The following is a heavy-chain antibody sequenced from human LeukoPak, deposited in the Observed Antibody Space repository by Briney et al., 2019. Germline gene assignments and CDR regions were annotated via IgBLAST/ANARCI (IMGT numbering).Heavy chain of an antibody. CDR2: ISSSSSYI. D-gene: IGHD3-22*01. CDR3: ARDLGGYYDSSGYWNY. Sequence: PGGSLRLSCAASGFTFSSYSMNWVRQAPGKGLEWVSSISSSSSYIYYADSVKGRFTISRDNAKNSLYLQMNSLRAEDTAVYYCARDLGGYYDSSGYWNYWGQGTVVTVSS. J-gene: IGHJ4*02. V-gene: IGHV3-21*01. CDR1: GFTFSSYS.